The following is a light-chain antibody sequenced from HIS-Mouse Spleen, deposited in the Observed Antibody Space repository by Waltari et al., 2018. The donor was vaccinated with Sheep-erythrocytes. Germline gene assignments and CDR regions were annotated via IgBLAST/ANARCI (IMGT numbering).Light chain of an antibody. V-gene: IGLV2-14*01. Sequence: QSALTQPASVSGSPGQSITISCTGTSSDVGGYNYVSWYQQHPGKAPKLMIYEVSNRPSGVSNRFSGSKPGNTSSLTISGLQAEDEADYYCSSYTSSCTLVFGGGTKLTVL. J-gene: IGLJ3*02. CDR1: SSDVGGYNY. CDR2: EVS. CDR3: SSYTSSCTLV.